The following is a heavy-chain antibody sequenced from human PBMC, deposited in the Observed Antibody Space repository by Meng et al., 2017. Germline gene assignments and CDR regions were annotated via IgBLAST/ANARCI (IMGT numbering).Heavy chain of an antibody. CDR2: IYWDDDT. J-gene: IGHJ4*02. CDR3: AHSYGSNFDY. D-gene: IGHD3-10*01. CDR1: GFSPRTSGVC. Sequence: QFTLKVTCPTHVKSTSTLPPTCTFSGFSPRTSGVCVGWIRQPPGKALEWLAIIYWDDDTRYSPSLKSRLIITKDTSKNQVVLTMTNMDLVDTDTYYCAHSYGSNFDYWGQGTLVTVSS. V-gene: IGHV2-5*02.